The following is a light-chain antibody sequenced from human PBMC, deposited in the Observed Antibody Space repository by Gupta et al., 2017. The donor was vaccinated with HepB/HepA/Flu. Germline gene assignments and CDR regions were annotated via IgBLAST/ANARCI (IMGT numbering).Light chain of an antibody. CDR1: KLGDKY. V-gene: IGLV3-1*01. J-gene: IGLJ2*01. CDR3: QAWDGSTEDVV. Sequence: SSEPTPPPSVSVSTGPTASITCPGDKLGDKYACWYQQKPGQSPVLVIYQDSKRPSGIPERFSGSDSGNTATLTISGTQAMDEADYYCQAWDGSTEDVVFGGGTKLTVL. CDR2: QDS.